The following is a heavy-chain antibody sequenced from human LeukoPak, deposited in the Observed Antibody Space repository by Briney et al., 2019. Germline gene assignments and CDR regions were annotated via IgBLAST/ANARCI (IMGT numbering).Heavy chain of an antibody. CDR3: ARVPKATPGHFDY. CDR2: INPNSGGT. CDR1: GYTFTGYY. V-gene: IGHV1-2*02. Sequence: ASVKVSCKASGYTFTGYYMHWVRRAPGQGLEWMGWINPNSGGTNYAQKFKGRVTMTRDTSISTAYMELSRLRSDDTAVYYCARVPKATPGHFDYWGQGTLVTVSS. J-gene: IGHJ4*02.